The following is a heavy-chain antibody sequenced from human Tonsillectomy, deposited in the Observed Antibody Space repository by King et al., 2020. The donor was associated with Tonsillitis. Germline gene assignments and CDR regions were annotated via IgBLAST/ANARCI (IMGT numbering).Heavy chain of an antibody. V-gene: IGHV3-30*02. J-gene: IGHJ4*02. CDR2: IRYDGSNK. Sequence: VQLVESGGGVVQPGGSLRLSCAASGFTFSSYGMHWVRQAPGKGLEWVAFIRYDGSNKYYADSVKGRFTISRDNSKNTLYLQMNSLRAEDTAVYYCAKDPIVDTAYHDYWGQGTLVTVSS. CDR3: AKDPIVDTAYHDY. CDR1: GFTFSSYG. D-gene: IGHD5-18*01.